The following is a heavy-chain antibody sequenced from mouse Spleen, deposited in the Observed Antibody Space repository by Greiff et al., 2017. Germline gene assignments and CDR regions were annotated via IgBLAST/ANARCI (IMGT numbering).Heavy chain of an antibody. CDR1: GFAFTNCW. D-gene: IGHD2-4*01. J-gene: IGHJ2*01. CDR3: ARDDYDGYYFDY. Sequence: VQLLESGAELVKPGASVKISCKTSGFAFTNCWMSWVRQRPGRGLEWIGRIYPGGGGTNYNEKFKSKATLTVDKSSRTAYLQLGSLTSEDSAVYYWARDDYDGYYFDYWGQGTTLTVSS. V-gene: IGHV1-72*01. CDR2: IYPGGGGT.